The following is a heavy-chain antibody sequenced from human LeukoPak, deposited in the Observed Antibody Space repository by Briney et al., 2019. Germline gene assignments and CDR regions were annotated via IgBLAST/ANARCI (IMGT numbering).Heavy chain of an antibody. Sequence: GGSLRLSCAASGFTFSSYAMSWVRQAPGKGLEWVSSISSSSSYIYYADSVKGRFTISRDNAKNSLYLQMNSLRAEDTAVYYCASPIAVAGLDYWGQGTLVTVSS. D-gene: IGHD6-19*01. V-gene: IGHV3-21*01. CDR2: ISSSSSYI. CDR1: GFTFSSYA. J-gene: IGHJ4*02. CDR3: ASPIAVAGLDY.